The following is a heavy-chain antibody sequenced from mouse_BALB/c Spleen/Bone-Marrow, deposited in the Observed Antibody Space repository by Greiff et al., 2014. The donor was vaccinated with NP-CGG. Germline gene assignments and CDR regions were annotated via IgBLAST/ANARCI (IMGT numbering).Heavy chain of an antibody. CDR2: IYPGDGDT. J-gene: IGHJ2*01. Sequence: VQLQQSGAELARPGASVKLSCKASGYTFTGYWMQWVKQRPGQGLEWIGAIYPGDGDTRYNQKFKGKATLTADKSSSTAYMQLRNLASEDSAVYYCGRVFYDSSSAYWGQGTTLTVSS. D-gene: IGHD1-1*01. V-gene: IGHV1-87*01. CDR1: GYTFTGYW. CDR3: GRVFYDSSSAY.